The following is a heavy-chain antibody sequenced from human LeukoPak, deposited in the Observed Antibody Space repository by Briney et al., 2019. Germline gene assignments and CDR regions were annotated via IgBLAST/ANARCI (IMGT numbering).Heavy chain of an antibody. V-gene: IGHV3-53*01. CDR3: ARDVDYYDIVTGYYQHFGMDV. Sequence: GGSLRLSCAASGVTVSSKDMSWVRQAPGKGLEWVSTVYSGGSTYYADPVKGRFTISRDNSKNTLFLQMNRLRAEDTAVYYCARDVDYYDIVTGYYQHFGMDVWGQGTTVTVSS. CDR2: VYSGGST. CDR1: GVTVSSKD. J-gene: IGHJ6*02. D-gene: IGHD3-9*01.